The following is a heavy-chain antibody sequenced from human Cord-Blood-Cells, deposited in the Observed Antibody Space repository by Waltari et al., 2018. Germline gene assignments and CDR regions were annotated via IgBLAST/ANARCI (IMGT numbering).Heavy chain of an antibody. CDR3: ARDGRDKGAFDI. D-gene: IGHD1-1*01. V-gene: IGHV3-74*01. Sequence: EVQLVESGGGLVQPGGSLRLSCAASGFTFSSYWMHWVRKAPGKGPVWVSRINSDGSSTSYADSVKGRFTISRDNAKNTLYLQMNSLRAEDTAVYYCARDGRDKGAFDIWGQGTMVTDSS. CDR1: GFTFSSYW. J-gene: IGHJ3*02. CDR2: INSDGSST.